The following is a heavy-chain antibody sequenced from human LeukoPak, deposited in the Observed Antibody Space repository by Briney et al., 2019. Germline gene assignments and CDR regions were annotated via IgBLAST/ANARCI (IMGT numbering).Heavy chain of an antibody. J-gene: IGHJ3*02. V-gene: IGHV4-38-2*01. CDR2: IYHSGST. Sequence: SETPSLTCAVSGYSISSGYYWGWIRQPPGKGLEWIGSIYHSGSTYYNPSLKSRVTISVDTSKNQFSLKLRSVTAADTAVYYCARRYYYESGGYSDAFDIWGQGTMVTVSS. CDR1: GYSISSGYY. D-gene: IGHD3-22*01. CDR3: ARRYYYESGGYSDAFDI.